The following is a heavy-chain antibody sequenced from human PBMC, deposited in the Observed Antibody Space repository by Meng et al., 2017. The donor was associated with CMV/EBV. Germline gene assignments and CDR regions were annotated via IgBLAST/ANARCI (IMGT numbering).Heavy chain of an antibody. CDR3: ARHSEEFYDYVWGSYRVLGIFDY. J-gene: IGHJ4*02. CDR2: ISAYNGNT. Sequence: ASVKVSCKASGYTFTSYGISWVRQAPGQGLEWMGWISAYNGNTNYAQKLQGRVTMTTDTSTSTAYMELRSLRSDDTAVYYCARHSEEFYDYVWGSYRVLGIFDYWGQGTLVTVFS. D-gene: IGHD3-16*02. V-gene: IGHV1-18*01. CDR1: GYTFTSYG.